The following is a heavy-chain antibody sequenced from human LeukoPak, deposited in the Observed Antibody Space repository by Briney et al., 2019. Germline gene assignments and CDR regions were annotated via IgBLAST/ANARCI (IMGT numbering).Heavy chain of an antibody. CDR2: IYYSGST. Sequence: PSETLSLTCTVSGGSISSSSYYWGWIRQPPGKGLEWIGSIYYSGSTYYNPFLKSRVTISVDTSKNQFSLKLSSVTAADTAVYYCARAKLWIAVADPFDYWGQGTLVTVSS. CDR3: ARAKLWIAVADPFDY. CDR1: GGSISSSSYY. V-gene: IGHV4-39*07. D-gene: IGHD6-19*01. J-gene: IGHJ4*02.